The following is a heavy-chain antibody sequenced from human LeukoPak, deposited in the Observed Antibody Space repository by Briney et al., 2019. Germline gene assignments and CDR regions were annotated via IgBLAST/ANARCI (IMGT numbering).Heavy chain of an antibody. J-gene: IGHJ4*02. CDR1: GFTFSTYA. CDR2: ISGSGGNT. CDR3: ARSRRVGGVIVPFDY. D-gene: IGHD3-16*02. V-gene: IGHV3-23*01. Sequence: AGGSLRLSCAASGFTFSTYAMSWVRQAPGKGLEWVSAISGSGGNTYYADSVKGRFTISRDNSKNTLYLQMNSLRAENTAAYYCARSRRVGGVIVPFDYWGQGTLVTVSS.